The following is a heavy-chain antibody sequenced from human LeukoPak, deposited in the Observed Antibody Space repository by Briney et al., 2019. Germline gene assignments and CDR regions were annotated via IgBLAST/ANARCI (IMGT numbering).Heavy chain of an antibody. CDR1: GFTFSNAW. J-gene: IGHJ1*01. V-gene: IGHV3-23*01. D-gene: IGHD3-22*01. Sequence: PGGSLRLSCAASGFTFSNAWMSWVRQAPGKGLEWVSAISDSGDSTYYADSVKGRFTISRDNSKNTLYLQMNSLRAEDTAVYYCADSSGYYYGHFQHWGQGTLVTVSS. CDR2: ISDSGDST. CDR3: ADSSGYYYGHFQH.